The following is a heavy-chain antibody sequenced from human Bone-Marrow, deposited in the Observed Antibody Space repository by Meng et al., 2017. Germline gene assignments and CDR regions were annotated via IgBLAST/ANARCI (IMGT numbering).Heavy chain of an antibody. CDR2: IDDRGIT. CDR3: ARGGRTGGDFAF. Sequence: SETLSLTCTVSGGSISGYHWTWIRQSPGKGLEWIGYIDDRGITTYNPFLKSRLTISLDTSKTQCSLKLSSVTAADTAVYYCARGGRTGGDFAFWGQGTLVTVSS. D-gene: IGHD1-1*01. V-gene: IGHV4-59*01. J-gene: IGHJ4*02. CDR1: GGSISGYH.